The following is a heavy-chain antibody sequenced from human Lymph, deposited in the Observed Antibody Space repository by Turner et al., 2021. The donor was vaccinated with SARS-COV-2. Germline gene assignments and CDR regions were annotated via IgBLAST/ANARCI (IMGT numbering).Heavy chain of an antibody. CDR1: GSSISSISSY. V-gene: IGHV4-39*01. D-gene: IGHD2-8*01. Sequence: QLQLQESRPGPVKPSETLSLICPVSGSSISSISSYWGRIRQPPGKWLVWIGSIYYRWSTFYNPALKRRVTISVDTSMNQFTLKLSSVTAANTAVYYCARAPFIIVVMMYASGYFGNWGQGTLVTVSS. J-gene: IGHJ4*02. CDR3: ARAPFIIVVMMYASGYFGN. CDR2: IYYRWST.